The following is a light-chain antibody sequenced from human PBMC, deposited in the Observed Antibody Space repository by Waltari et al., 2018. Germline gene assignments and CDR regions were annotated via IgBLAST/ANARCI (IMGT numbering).Light chain of an antibody. Sequence: VLTQSPDTLSLSPGERATLCCRASQSLTKRYLVWYQQKPGQAPRLLIYGSSNRAAGIPDRFSGSGSGTDFTLTISRLEPDDSAVYYCQQYGSSIMYTFGQGTKLEIK. J-gene: IGKJ2*01. CDR2: GSS. CDR3: QQYGSSIMYT. CDR1: QSLTKRY. V-gene: IGKV3-20*01.